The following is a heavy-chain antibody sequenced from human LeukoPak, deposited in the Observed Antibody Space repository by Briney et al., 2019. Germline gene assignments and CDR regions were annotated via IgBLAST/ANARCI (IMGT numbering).Heavy chain of an antibody. CDR1: GYTFTSYG. CDR3: ARDGDPKYYYDSSGYYSY. Sequence: GASVKVSCMASGYTFTSYGISWVRQAPGQGLEWMGWISAYNGNTNYAQKLQGRVTMTTDTSTSTAYMELRSLRSDDTAVYYCARDGDPKYYYDSSGYYSYWGQGTLVTVSS. J-gene: IGHJ4*02. V-gene: IGHV1-18*01. D-gene: IGHD3-22*01. CDR2: ISAYNGNT.